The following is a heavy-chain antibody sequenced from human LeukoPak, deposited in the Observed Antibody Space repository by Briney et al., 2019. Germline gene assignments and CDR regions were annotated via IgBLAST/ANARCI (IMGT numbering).Heavy chain of an antibody. CDR1: GFTFSSYS. J-gene: IGHJ4*02. D-gene: IGHD5-18*01. V-gene: IGHV3-48*02. Sequence: GGSLRLSCAASGFTFSSYSMNWVREAPGEGLEWVSYISSSSSTIYYADSVKGRFTISRDNARNSLYLQMNSLRDEDTGVYYCARSGYIYAKTYDYWGQGTLVTVSS. CDR3: ARSGYIYAKTYDY. CDR2: ISSSSSTI.